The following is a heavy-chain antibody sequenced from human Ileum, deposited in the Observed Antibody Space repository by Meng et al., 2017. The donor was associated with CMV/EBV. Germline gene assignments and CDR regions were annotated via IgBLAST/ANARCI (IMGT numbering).Heavy chain of an antibody. D-gene: IGHD5-12*01. CDR1: GFTFSSYS. V-gene: IGHV3-21*01. CDR3: ARSVDIVADISGYYYYGMDV. J-gene: IGHJ6*02. Sequence: GESLKISCAASGFTFSSYSMNWVRQAPGKGLEWVSSISSSSGSIYYADSVKGRFSISRDNAKNSLYLQMNSLRAEDTAVYYCARSVDIVADISGYYYYGMDVWGQGTTVTVSS. CDR2: ISSSSGSI.